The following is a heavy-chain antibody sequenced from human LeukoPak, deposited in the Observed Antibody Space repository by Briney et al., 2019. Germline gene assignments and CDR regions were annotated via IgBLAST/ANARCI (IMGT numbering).Heavy chain of an antibody. V-gene: IGHV3-23*01. CDR1: GYTFSSYA. CDR2: ISGGGAST. CDR3: AKGWFDH. Sequence: GGSLRLSCVASGYTFSSYAISWVRQAPGKGLEWVSTISGGGASTYYADSVKGRFTISRDNSKNTLYLQMNSLRAEDTAVYYCAKGWFDHWGQGIPVTVSS. J-gene: IGHJ5*02.